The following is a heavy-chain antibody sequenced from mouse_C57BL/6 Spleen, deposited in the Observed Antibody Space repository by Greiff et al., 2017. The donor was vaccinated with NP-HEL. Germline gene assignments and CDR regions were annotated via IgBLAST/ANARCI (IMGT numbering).Heavy chain of an antibody. D-gene: IGHD2-1*01. V-gene: IGHV14-2*01. CDR2: IDPEDGET. CDR3: ARHYGNYGYWYVDV. J-gene: IGHJ1*03. Sequence: EVQLQQSGAELVKPGASVKLSCTASGFNIKDYYMHWVKQRTEQGLEWIGRIDPEDGETKYAPKFQGKATIPADTSSNTAYLQLSSLTSEDTAVYYCARHYGNYGYWYVDVWGTGTTVTVSS. CDR1: GFNIKDYY.